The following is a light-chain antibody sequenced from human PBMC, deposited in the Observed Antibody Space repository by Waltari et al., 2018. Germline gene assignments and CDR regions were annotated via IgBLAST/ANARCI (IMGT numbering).Light chain of an antibody. V-gene: IGKV4-1*01. J-gene: IGKJ1*01. Sequence: DIVMTQSPDSLAVSLGERATINCQSSQSVLYSSNNKNYLAWYQQKPGQPPKLLIYWASTRESGVPDRFSGSGSGTDFTLTISSLQAEDVAVYYCQQYYSTHRTFGQGTKVEIK. CDR2: WAS. CDR1: QSVLYSSNNKNY. CDR3: QQYYSTHRT.